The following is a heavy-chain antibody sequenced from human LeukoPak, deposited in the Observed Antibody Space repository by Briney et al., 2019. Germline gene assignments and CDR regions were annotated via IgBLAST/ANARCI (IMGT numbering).Heavy chain of an antibody. J-gene: IGHJ6*04. CDR1: GFTFSSYA. CDR3: ARESPDRYGMDV. Sequence: GRSLRLSCAASGFTFSSYAMSWVRQAPGKGLEWVSAISGSGGSTYYADSVKGRFTISRDNSKNTLYLQMNSLRAENTAVYYCARESPDRYGMDVWGKGTTVTVSS. CDR2: ISGSGGST. V-gene: IGHV3-23*01.